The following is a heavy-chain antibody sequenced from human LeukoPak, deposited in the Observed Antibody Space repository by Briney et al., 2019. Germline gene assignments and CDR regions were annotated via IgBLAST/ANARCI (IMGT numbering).Heavy chain of an antibody. CDR1: GYTFTSYD. Sequence: ASVKVSCKASGYTFTSYDINWVRQATGQGLEWMGWMNPNSGNTGYAQKFQSRVTMTRNTSISTAYMELSSLRSEDTAVHYCARSLASYYYDSSGYYWFDYWGQGTLVTVSS. V-gene: IGHV1-8*01. CDR2: MNPNSGNT. CDR3: ARSLASYYYDSSGYYWFDY. D-gene: IGHD3-22*01. J-gene: IGHJ4*02.